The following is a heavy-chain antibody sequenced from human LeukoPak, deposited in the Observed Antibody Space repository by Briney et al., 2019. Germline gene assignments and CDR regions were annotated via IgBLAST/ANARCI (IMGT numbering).Heavy chain of an antibody. J-gene: IGHJ5*02. Sequence: SVKVSCKASGYTFTYRYLHWVRQAPGQALEWMGWITPFNGNTNYAQKFQDRVTITRDRSMSTAYMELSSLRSEDTAMYYCARDPGSFLSGSGWLNWFEPWGQGTLVTVSS. CDR1: GYTFTYRY. CDR3: ARDPGSFLSGSGWLNWFEP. D-gene: IGHD6-19*01. CDR2: ITPFNGNT. V-gene: IGHV1-45*02.